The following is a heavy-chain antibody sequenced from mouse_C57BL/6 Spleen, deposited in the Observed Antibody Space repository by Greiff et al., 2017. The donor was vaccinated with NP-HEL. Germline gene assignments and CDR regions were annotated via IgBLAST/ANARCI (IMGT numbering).Heavy chain of an antibody. V-gene: IGHV3-6*01. CDR2: ISYDGSN. J-gene: IGHJ3*01. CDR3: AREGGYYGSPWFAY. Sequence: EVQRVESGPGLVKPSQSLSLTCSVTGYSITSGYYWNWIRQFPGNKLEWMGYISYDGSNNYNPSLKNRISITRDTSKNQFFLKLNSVTTEDTATYYCAREGGYYGSPWFAYWGQGTLVTVSA. D-gene: IGHD1-1*01. CDR1: GYSITSGYY.